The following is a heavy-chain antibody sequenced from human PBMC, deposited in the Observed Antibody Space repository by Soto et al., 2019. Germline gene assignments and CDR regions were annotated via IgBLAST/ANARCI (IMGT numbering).Heavy chain of an antibody. CDR1: GGSSSAYF. CDR2: ISHSGRT. CDR3: ARLGGGRRGYYGMDV. Sequence: SETLSLTCAVYGGSSSAYFGSWIRQPPGKGLEWIGEISHSGRTNYNPSLKSRVTISIDRSKNQFSLKLSSVTAADTAVYYCARLGGGRRGYYGMDVWGQGTTVTVSS. J-gene: IGHJ6*02. D-gene: IGHD2-15*01. V-gene: IGHV4-34*01.